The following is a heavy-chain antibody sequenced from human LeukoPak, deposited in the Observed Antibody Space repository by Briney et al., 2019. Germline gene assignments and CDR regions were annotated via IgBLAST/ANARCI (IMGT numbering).Heavy chain of an antibody. CDR3: ARFPMVRGVISHYMDV. CDR1: GGTFSSYA. V-gene: IGHV1-69*13. D-gene: IGHD3-10*01. Sequence: GASVKVSCKASGGTFSSYAISWVRQAPGQGLEWMGGIIPIFGTANYAQKFQGRVTITADESTSTAYMELSSLRSEDTAVYYCARFPMVRGVISHYMDVWGKGTTGTVSS. CDR2: IIPIFGTA. J-gene: IGHJ6*03.